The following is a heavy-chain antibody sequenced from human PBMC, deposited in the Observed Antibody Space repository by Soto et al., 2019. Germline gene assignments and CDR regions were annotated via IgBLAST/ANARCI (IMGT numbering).Heavy chain of an antibody. D-gene: IGHD1-26*01. CDR3: ARDRVLAFSGSDTPAFYYYYGMDV. CDR2: PYYSGTT. Sequence: SQTLSLTCIVSPGSIISYYWSWIRQPPGTRRDWIRSPYYSGTTTYHTSLKSRVTISVDTSKNQFSLKLSSVTAADTAVYYCARDRVLAFSGSDTPAFYYYYGMDVWGQGTTVTVSS. J-gene: IGHJ6*02. CDR1: PGSIISYY. V-gene: IGHV4-59*01.